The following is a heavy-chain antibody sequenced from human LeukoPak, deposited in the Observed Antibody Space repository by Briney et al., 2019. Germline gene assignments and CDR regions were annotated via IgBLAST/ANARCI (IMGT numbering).Heavy chain of an antibody. D-gene: IGHD6-13*01. J-gene: IGHJ6*03. V-gene: IGHV1-69*06. Sequence: SVKVSCKASGYTFTSYAISWVRHAPGQGLEWMGGIIPMFGTANYAQKFQGRVTIIADKSTSTAYMELSSLRSEDTAVYYCARDRGVFEQQLYYYYYYYMDVWGKGTTVTVSS. CDR2: IIPMFGTA. CDR3: ARDRGVFEQQLYYYYYYYMDV. CDR1: GYTFTSYA.